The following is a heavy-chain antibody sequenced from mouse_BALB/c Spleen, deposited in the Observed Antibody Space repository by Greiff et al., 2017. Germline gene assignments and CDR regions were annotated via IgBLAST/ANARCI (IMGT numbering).Heavy chain of an antibody. J-gene: IGHJ4*01. D-gene: IGHD3-1*01. V-gene: IGHV3-2*02. CDR2: ISYSGST. Sequence: EVKLVESGPGLVKPSQSLSLTCTVTGYSITSDYAWNWIRQFPGNKLEWMGYISYSGSTSYNPSLKSRISITRDTSKNQFFLQLNSVTTEDTATYYCARQLGLRGFYAMDYWGQGTSVTVSS. CDR3: ARQLGLRGFYAMDY. CDR1: GYSITSDYA.